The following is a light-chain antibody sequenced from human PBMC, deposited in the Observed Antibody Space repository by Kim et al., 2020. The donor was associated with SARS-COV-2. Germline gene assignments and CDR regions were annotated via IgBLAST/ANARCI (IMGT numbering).Light chain of an antibody. Sequence: QSVLTQPPSASGTPGQRVTISCSGSSSNIGSNTVNWYQHLPGMAPKLLIYSDNQRPSGVPDRFSDSKSGTSASLAISGLQSDDEADYYCAAWDDGLSAYVFGTGTKVTVL. CDR1: SSNIGSNT. CDR3: AAWDDGLSAYV. CDR2: SDN. V-gene: IGLV1-44*01. J-gene: IGLJ1*01.